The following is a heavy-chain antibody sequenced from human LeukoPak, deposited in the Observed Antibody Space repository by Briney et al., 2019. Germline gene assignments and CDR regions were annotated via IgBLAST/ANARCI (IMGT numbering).Heavy chain of an antibody. CDR2: FDPEDGET. CDR3: ATVYYYDSSELWFDP. CDR1: GYTLTELS. Sequence: GASVKVSCKVSGYTLTELSMHWVRPAPGKGLEWMGGFDPEDGETIYAQKFQGRVTMTEDTSTDTAYMELSSLRSEDTAMYYCATVYYYDSSELWFDPWGQGTLVTVSS. J-gene: IGHJ5*02. D-gene: IGHD3-22*01. V-gene: IGHV1-24*01.